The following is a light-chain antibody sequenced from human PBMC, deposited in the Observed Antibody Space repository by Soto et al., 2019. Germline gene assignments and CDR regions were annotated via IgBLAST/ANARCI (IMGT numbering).Light chain of an antibody. J-gene: IGKJ5*01. Sequence: EIVMTQSPATLSVSPGESATLSCRASQNINSDLAWYVQKPGQAPRRVIYGASTWGTDVPPRFPGSGSGPALPLTISGLQSQDFAVYYCQQYNSWPITFGQGTRL. CDR1: QNINSD. CDR2: GAS. V-gene: IGKV3D-15*01. CDR3: QQYNSWPIT.